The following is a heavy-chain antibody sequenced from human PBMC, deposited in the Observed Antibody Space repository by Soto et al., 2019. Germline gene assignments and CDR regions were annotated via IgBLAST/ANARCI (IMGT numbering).Heavy chain of an antibody. V-gene: IGHV2-70*13. J-gene: IGHJ6*02. D-gene: IGHD1-20*01. CDR2: IERDDDDK. Sequence: KSGPTLVNPTETLTVTCTFSGFSLTSPGMCVSWIRQSPGKALEWLALIERDDDDKYYSTSLKTRLTISKDTRKNQVVLTMANMDPADTATYYCARSIRGPRRFNGMDVWGQGTTVTVSS. CDR3: ARSIRGPRRFNGMDV. CDR1: GFSLTSPGMC.